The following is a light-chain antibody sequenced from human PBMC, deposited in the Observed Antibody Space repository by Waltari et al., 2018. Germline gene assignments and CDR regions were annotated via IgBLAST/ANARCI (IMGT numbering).Light chain of an antibody. CDR2: LGS. CDR3: MQTLQTPLT. Sequence: DIVMTQTPLSLPVTPGEPASISCRSSQSLLDSDGYTHLHWYLQKPGQSPQLLIYLGSNRASGVPDRFSGSGSGTDFTLKIRRVEAEDVGVYYCMQTLQTPLTFGGGTKVEIK. V-gene: IGKV2-28*01. CDR1: QSLLDSDGYTH. J-gene: IGKJ4*01.